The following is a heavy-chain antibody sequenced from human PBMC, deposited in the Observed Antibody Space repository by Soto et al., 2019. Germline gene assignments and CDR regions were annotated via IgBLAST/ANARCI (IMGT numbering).Heavy chain of an antibody. Sequence: SETLSLTCSVSGGSVRSGNHFWNWIRQPPGRGLEWLGYMYYTGVTNYNPSLKSRVRMSVDTSKNEFSLELTSLTAADTAVYYCARGGGPLGYYGLDVWGRGTTVTAP. J-gene: IGHJ6*02. V-gene: IGHV4-61*01. D-gene: IGHD3-10*01. CDR3: ARGGGPLGYYGLDV. CDR2: MYYTGVT. CDR1: GGSVRSGNHF.